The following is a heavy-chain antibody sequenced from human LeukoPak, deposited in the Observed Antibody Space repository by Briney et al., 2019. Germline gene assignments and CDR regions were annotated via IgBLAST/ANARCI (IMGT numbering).Heavy chain of an antibody. D-gene: IGHD5-18*01. CDR1: GFTFSSYS. Sequence: GGSLRLSCAASGFTFSSYSMNCVRQAPGKGLEWVSSISSSSSYIYYADSVKGRFTISRDNAKNSLYLQMNSLRAEDTAVYYCARGAGYSYGYGDYWGQGTLVTVSS. CDR3: ARGAGYSYGYGDY. V-gene: IGHV3-21*01. CDR2: ISSSSSYI. J-gene: IGHJ4*02.